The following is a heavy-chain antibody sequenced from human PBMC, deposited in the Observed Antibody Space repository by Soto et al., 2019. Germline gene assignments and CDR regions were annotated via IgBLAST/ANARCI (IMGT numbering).Heavy chain of an antibody. V-gene: IGHV3-21*01. Sequence: GGSLRLSCAASGFTFSSYSMNWVRQAPGKGLEWVSSISSSSSYIYYADSVKGRFTISRDNAKNSLYLQMNSLRAEDTAVYYCARTFTTVTPHDAFDIWGQGTMVTVSS. D-gene: IGHD4-17*01. CDR3: ARTFTTVTPHDAFDI. CDR2: ISSSSSYI. J-gene: IGHJ3*02. CDR1: GFTFSSYS.